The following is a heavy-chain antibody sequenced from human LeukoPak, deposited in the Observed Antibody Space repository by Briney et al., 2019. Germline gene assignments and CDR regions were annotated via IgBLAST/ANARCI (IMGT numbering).Heavy chain of an antibody. J-gene: IGHJ4*02. CDR3: AREYSSSSGRSFDY. CDR1: GFTFSTYS. Sequence: GRSLRLSCAASGFTFSTYSMNWVRQAPGKGLEWVSYISSSTTNMYYADSVKGRFTISRDNAKNSLYLQMNSLRAEDTAVYYCAREYSSSSGRSFDYWGQGTLVTVSS. V-gene: IGHV3-48*01. CDR2: ISSSTTNM. D-gene: IGHD6-6*01.